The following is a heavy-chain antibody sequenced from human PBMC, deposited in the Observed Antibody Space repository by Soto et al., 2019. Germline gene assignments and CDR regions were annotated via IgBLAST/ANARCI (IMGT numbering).Heavy chain of an antibody. Sequence: QVQLVESGGGVVQPGRSLRLSCAASGFTFSSYGMHWVRQAPGKGLEWVAVIWYDGSNKYYADSVKGRFTISRDNSKNTLELQMNSLRAEDTAVYYCARDHKELADWGQGTLVTVSS. CDR3: ARDHKELAD. D-gene: IGHD1-26*01. J-gene: IGHJ4*02. V-gene: IGHV3-33*01. CDR1: GFTFSSYG. CDR2: IWYDGSNK.